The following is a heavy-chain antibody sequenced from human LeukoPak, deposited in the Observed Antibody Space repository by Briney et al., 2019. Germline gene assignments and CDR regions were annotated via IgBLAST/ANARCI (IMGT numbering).Heavy chain of an antibody. CDR2: ISSRSSYI. CDR3: ARDLRYGGYGGLDY. D-gene: IGHD5-12*01. V-gene: IGHV3-21*01. CDR1: GFTFSDHS. J-gene: IGHJ4*02. Sequence: GGSLRLSCAASGFTFSDHSMHWVRQAPGKGLEWVSSISSRSSYIYYADSLKGRFTISRDNAKNSLFPQMNSLRAEDTALYYCARDLRYGGYGGLDYWGQGTLVTVSS.